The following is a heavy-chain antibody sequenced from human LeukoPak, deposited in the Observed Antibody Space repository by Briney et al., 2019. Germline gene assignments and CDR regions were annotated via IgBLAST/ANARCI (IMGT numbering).Heavy chain of an antibody. D-gene: IGHD6-19*01. CDR2: ISGGGGST. Sequence: GGSLRLSCASTGYTFSSYAMSWVRQAPGKGLEWVSAISGGGGSTYYAASVKGRFTISRDNSKDTLYLQMNSLRAEDTAVYYCAKDLPGRITVAGTIEDWGQGTLVTVSS. CDR1: GYTFSSYA. V-gene: IGHV3-23*01. J-gene: IGHJ4*02. CDR3: AKDLPGRITVAGTIED.